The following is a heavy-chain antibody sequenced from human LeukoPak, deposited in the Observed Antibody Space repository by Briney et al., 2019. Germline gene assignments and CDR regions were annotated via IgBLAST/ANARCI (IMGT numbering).Heavy chain of an antibody. CDR2: MSGSGYYT. J-gene: IGHJ6*03. CDR3: AKMEGQRLYDYCMDV. CDR1: GFAFSNFA. Sequence: PGGSLRLSCAPSGFAFSNFAMSWVRQAPGKGLEWLSSMSGSGYYTYYVESVKGRFNIYRDNSKNTMYLHMNSLRADDTAVYYCAKMEGQRLYDYCMDVWGRGTTVTVSS. V-gene: IGHV3-23*01. D-gene: IGHD3-3*01.